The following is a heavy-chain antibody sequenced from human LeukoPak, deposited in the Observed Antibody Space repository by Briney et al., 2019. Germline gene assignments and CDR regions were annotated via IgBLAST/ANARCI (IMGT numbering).Heavy chain of an antibody. V-gene: IGHV3-48*03. CDR3: ARDDYGETFDY. D-gene: IGHD4-17*01. CDR1: GFTFSSYE. Sequence: PGGSLRLSCAASGFTFSSYEMNRVRQAPGKGLEWVSYISSSGSTIYYADSVKGRFTISRDNAKNSLYLQMNSLRAEDTAVYYCARDDYGETFDYWGQGTLVTVSS. J-gene: IGHJ4*02. CDR2: ISSSGSTI.